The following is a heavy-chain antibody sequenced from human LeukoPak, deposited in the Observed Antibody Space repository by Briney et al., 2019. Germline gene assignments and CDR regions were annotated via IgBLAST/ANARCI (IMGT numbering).Heavy chain of an antibody. J-gene: IGHJ4*02. Sequence: ASVKVSCKASGYTFTDYYLHWVRQAPGQGLEWMGWINPNSGDTDYAQKFQGRVTMTRDTSISTAYMELSRLRYDDTAVYYCARDMDTGPDLFDYWGQGTLVTVSS. CDR1: GYTFTDYY. CDR3: ARDMDTGPDLFDY. D-gene: IGHD5-18*01. V-gene: IGHV1-2*02. CDR2: INPNSGDT.